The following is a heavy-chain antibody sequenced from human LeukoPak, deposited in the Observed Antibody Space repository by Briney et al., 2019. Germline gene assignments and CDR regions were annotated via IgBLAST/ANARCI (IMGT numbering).Heavy chain of an antibody. CDR2: IYHNGIT. Sequence: PSETLSLTYTVSGDSISSFYWSWIRQPSGKGLEWIGYIYHNGITNYNPFLKSRVTISIDTSKTQFSLNVSSVTAADTAIYYCARMSRFSWTPYYFDYWSQGTLVIVSS. D-gene: IGHD3/OR15-3a*01. CDR1: GDSISSFY. J-gene: IGHJ4*02. V-gene: IGHV4-59*01. CDR3: ARMSRFSWTPYYFDY.